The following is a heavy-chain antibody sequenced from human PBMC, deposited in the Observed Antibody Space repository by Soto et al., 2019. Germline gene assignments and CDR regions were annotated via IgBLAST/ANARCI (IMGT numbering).Heavy chain of an antibody. CDR1: GGSFSGYY. V-gene: IGHV4-34*01. J-gene: IGHJ4*02. CDR2: INHSGST. CDR3: ARRILTGVSH. D-gene: IGHD3-9*01. Sequence: QVQLQQWGAGLLKPSETLSLTCAVYGGSFSGYYWSWIRQPPGKGLEWIGEINHSGSTNYNPSLKSRVTISVDTSKNQFSLKRSSVTAADTAVYYCARRILTGVSHWGQGTLVTVSS.